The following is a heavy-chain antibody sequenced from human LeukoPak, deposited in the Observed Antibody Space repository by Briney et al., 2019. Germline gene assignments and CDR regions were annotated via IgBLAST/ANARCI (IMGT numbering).Heavy chain of an antibody. J-gene: IGHJ4*02. CDR3: ATTTIRLGY. V-gene: IGHV4-61*02. D-gene: IGHD1-26*01. CDR1: GDSISSGIHY. CDR2: IYTSGST. Sequence: SETLSLTCTVSGDSISSGIHYWNWIRQPAGKGLEWIGRIYTSGSTYYNPSLKSRVTISVDTSNSQFSLKLSSVTAADTAVYYCATTTIRLGYWGQGTLVTVSS.